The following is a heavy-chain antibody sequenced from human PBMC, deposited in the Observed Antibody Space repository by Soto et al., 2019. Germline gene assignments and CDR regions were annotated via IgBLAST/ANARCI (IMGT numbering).Heavy chain of an antibody. CDR3: ARDLRGHYGP. CDR1: GFNFRNFN. CDR2: VSASSSYI. D-gene: IGHD4-17*01. V-gene: IGHV3-21*06. Sequence: GGSLRLSCEGSGFNFRNFNMIWVRQAPAKGLEWVSSVSASSSYIYYADSVKGRFTVSRDNANNLVFLQMNGLRAEDTAMYYCARDLRGHYGPWGQGTMVTVSS. J-gene: IGHJ3*01.